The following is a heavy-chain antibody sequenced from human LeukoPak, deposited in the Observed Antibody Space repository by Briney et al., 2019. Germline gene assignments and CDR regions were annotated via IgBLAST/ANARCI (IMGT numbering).Heavy chain of an antibody. D-gene: IGHD3-3*01. J-gene: IGHJ5*02. V-gene: IGHV3-21*01. CDR3: ARDSERDYDFWSGGRDFDP. CDR2: ISSSSSYI. Sequence: NPGGSLRLSCAASGFTFSSYSMNWVRQAPGKGLEWVSSISSSSSYIYYADSVKGRFTISRDNAKNSLYLQMNSLRAEDTAVYYCARDSERDYDFWSGGRDFDPWGQGTLVTVSS. CDR1: GFTFSSYS.